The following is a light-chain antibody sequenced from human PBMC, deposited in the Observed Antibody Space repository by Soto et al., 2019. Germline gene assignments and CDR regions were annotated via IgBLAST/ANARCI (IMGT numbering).Light chain of an antibody. CDR2: EVS. Sequence: QSVLTQPASVSGSPGQSITISCTGTSNDIGTYNYVSWYQQYPGRAPKLIIYEVSVRPSGISTRFSASKSGKTASLTISGLQAEDEADYHCCSYAGNRTFVFGGGTKVTVL. V-gene: IGLV2-23*02. J-gene: IGLJ3*02. CDR3: CSYAGNRTFV. CDR1: SNDIGTYNY.